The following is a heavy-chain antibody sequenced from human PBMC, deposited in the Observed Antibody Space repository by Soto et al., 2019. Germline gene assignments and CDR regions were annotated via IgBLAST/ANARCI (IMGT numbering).Heavy chain of an antibody. Sequence: EVQLLESGGGLVQPGGSLTVSCAASGFVFSHYAMTWVRQAPGKGLEWVSTVSENGDYTSYADSVKGRFTISRDNSKNTVFVQMNSLGAKDTAVYYCARRTAVRNFDYWGQGTLVTVSS. CDR3: ARRTAVRNFDY. D-gene: IGHD6-19*01. CDR2: VSENGDYT. CDR1: GFVFSHYA. V-gene: IGHV3-23*01. J-gene: IGHJ4*02.